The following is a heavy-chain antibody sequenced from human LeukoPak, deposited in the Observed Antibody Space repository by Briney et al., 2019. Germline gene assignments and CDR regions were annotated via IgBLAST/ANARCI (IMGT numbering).Heavy chain of an antibody. J-gene: IGHJ6*02. CDR3: ARDFTQTAVVIYYYGLDV. Sequence: GGSLRLSCAASGFTFSDYYMSWVRQAPGKGLEWVSYISLSGSTVYYADSVKGRFTISRDNAKNSLYLQMNSLRAEDTAVYYCARDFTQTAVVIYYYGLDVWGQGTTVTVSS. CDR2: ISLSGSTV. CDR1: GFTFSDYY. V-gene: IGHV3-11*01. D-gene: IGHD5-18*01.